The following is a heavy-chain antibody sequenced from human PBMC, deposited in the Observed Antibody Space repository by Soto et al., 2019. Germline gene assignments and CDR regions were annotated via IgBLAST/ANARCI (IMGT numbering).Heavy chain of an antibody. CDR3: ARDLTAAAMGSFDY. CDR1: GFTFSSYA. D-gene: IGHD5-18*01. CDR2: ISYDGSNK. Sequence: GGSLRLSCAASGFTFSSYAMHWVRQAPGKGLEWVAVISYDGSNKYYADSVKGRFTISRDNSKNTLYLQMNSLRAEDTAVYYRARDLTAAAMGSFDYWGQGTLVTVSS. V-gene: IGHV3-30-3*01. J-gene: IGHJ4*02.